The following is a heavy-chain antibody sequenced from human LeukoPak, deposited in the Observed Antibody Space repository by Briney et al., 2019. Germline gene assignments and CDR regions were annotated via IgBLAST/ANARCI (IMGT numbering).Heavy chain of an antibody. CDR1: GGSFSGYY. Sequence: SETLSLTCAVYGGSFSGYYWSWIRQPPGKGLEWIGEINHSGSTNYNPSLKSRVTISVDTSKNQFSLKLSSVTAADTAVYYCARQKPIYYYGSGSYYKRSWFDPWGQGTLVTVSS. CDR3: ARQKPIYYYGSGSYYKRSWFDP. D-gene: IGHD3-10*01. CDR2: INHSGST. V-gene: IGHV4-34*01. J-gene: IGHJ5*02.